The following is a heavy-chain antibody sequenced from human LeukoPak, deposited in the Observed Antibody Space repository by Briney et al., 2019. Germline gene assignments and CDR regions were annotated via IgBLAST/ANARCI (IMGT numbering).Heavy chain of an antibody. D-gene: IGHD3-22*01. V-gene: IGHV4-61*02. J-gene: IGHJ4*02. Sequence: NPSQTLSLTCTVSGDSISSADYYWSWIRQPAGKGLEWIGRIYTSGSTNYNPTLKRRVTISADTSKNQFFLKLSSVTAADTAVYYCARESDLSHYDRTDYWGQGTLVTVSS. CDR2: IYTSGST. CDR1: GDSISSADYY. CDR3: ARESDLSHYDRTDY.